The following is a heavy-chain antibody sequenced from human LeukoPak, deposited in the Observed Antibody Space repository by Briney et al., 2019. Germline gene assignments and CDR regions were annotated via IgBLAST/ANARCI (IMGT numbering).Heavy chain of an antibody. CDR1: GFTFSSYA. Sequence: GGSLRLSCAASGFTFSSYAMSWVRQAPGKGLEWVSVIYSGGSTYYADSVKGRFTISRHNSKNTLYLQMNSLRAEDTAVYYCARGGRDTAIPLIWGQGTLVTVSS. CDR2: IYSGGST. CDR3: ARGGRDTAIPLI. V-gene: IGHV3-53*04. J-gene: IGHJ4*02. D-gene: IGHD5-18*01.